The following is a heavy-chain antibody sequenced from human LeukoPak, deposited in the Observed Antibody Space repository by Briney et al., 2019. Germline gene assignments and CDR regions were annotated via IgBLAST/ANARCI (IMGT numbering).Heavy chain of an antibody. Sequence: ASVKVSCKVSGYTLTELSMHWVRQAPGKGLEWMGGFDPEDGETIYAQKFQGRVTMTEDTSTSTAYMELRSLRSDDTAVYYCAREGEQWLRNYYYYGMDVWGQGTTVTVSS. J-gene: IGHJ6*02. CDR2: FDPEDGET. V-gene: IGHV1-24*01. CDR3: AREGEQWLRNYYYYGMDV. D-gene: IGHD6-19*01. CDR1: GYTLTELS.